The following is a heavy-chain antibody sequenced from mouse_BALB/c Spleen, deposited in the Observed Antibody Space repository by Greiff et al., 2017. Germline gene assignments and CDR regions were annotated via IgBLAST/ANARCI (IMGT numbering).Heavy chain of an antibody. J-gene: IGHJ4*01. CDR2: INPSTGYT. CDR3: ARIYYGYDGYAMDY. D-gene: IGHD2-2*01. V-gene: IGHV1-7*01. Sequence: QVQLQQSGAELAKPGASVKMSCKASGYTFTSYWMHWVKQRPGQGLEWIGYINPSTGYTESNQKFKDKATLTADKSSSTAYMQLSSLTSEDSAVYYCARIYYGYDGYAMDYWGQGTSVTVSS. CDR1: GYTFTSYW.